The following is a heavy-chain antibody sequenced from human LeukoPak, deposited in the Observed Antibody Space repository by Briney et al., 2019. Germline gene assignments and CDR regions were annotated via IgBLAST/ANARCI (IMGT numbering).Heavy chain of an antibody. Sequence: GGSLRLSCAASGFTFSSYSMTWVRQAPGKGLEWVSYISSSSSTIYYADSVKGRFTISGDNAKNSLYLQMNSLRAEDTAVYYCARNLGYCSSTSCPFPFYYYYGMDVWGQGTTVTVSS. J-gene: IGHJ6*02. V-gene: IGHV3-48*01. D-gene: IGHD2-2*01. CDR1: GFTFSSYS. CDR2: ISSSSSTI. CDR3: ARNLGYCSSTSCPFPFYYYYGMDV.